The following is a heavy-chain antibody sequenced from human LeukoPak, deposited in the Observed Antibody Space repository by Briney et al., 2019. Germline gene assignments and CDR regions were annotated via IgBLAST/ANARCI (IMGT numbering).Heavy chain of an antibody. CDR2: IYTSGSI. Sequence: PSETLSLTCTVSGDSISSYYWSWIRQPAGKGLEWIGRIYTSGSINYNPSLKSRVTMSVDTSKNQFSLKLSSATAADTAVYYCARGGYSAYDYYYYYYYMDVWGTGTTVTVSS. D-gene: IGHD5-12*01. V-gene: IGHV4-4*07. CDR1: GDSISSYY. J-gene: IGHJ6*03. CDR3: ARGGYSAYDYYYYYYYMDV.